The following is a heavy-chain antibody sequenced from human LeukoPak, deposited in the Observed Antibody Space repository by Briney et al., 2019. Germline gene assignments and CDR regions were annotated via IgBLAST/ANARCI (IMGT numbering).Heavy chain of an antibody. CDR3: ASAREYCGGAECYEYFQH. CDR2: IYSGGST. D-gene: IGHD2-21*01. V-gene: IGHV3-66*01. CDR1: GFTVSSNY. Sequence: GGSLRLSCAASGFTVSSNYMSWVRQAPGKGLEWVSVIYSGGSTYYADSVKGRFTISRDNSKNTLYLQMNSLRAEDTALYYCASAREYCGGAECYEYFQHWGQGTLVTVSS. J-gene: IGHJ1*01.